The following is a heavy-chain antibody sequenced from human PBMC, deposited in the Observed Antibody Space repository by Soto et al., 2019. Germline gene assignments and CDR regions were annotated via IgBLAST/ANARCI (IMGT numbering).Heavy chain of an antibody. Sequence: QITLKESGPTLVKPTQTLTLTCTFSGFSLTTRGVGVGWIRQPPGKALACLALIYWDDDKRYSPSLQSRLSITKDTSKNQVVLTMTNVYPVDTATYYCAHIPNYYQYDWFDPWGQGTLVSVSS. CDR2: IYWDDDK. D-gene: IGHD3-16*01. J-gene: IGHJ5*02. CDR3: AHIPNYYQYDWFDP. V-gene: IGHV2-5*02. CDR1: GFSLTTRGVG.